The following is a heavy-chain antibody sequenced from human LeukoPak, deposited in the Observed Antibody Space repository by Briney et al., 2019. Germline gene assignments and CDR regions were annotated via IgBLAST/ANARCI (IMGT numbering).Heavy chain of an antibody. CDR1: GGSIANGGYY. CDR2: KYFSGST. CDR3: ARHKDYYDSSGYHVFDY. D-gene: IGHD3-22*01. Sequence: PSETLSLTCTVSGGSIANGGYYWSWIRQHAGKGLEWIGYKYFSGSTSYNSSLKSRITISIDTSKNQFSLKLSSVTAADTAVYYCARHKDYYDSSGYHVFDYWGQGTLVTVSS. J-gene: IGHJ4*02. V-gene: IGHV4-31*03.